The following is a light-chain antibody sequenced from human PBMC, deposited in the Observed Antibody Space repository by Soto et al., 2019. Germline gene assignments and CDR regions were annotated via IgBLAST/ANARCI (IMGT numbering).Light chain of an antibody. Sequence: EIVLTQSPGTLSLSPGERATLSCRASQSVRNNYLVWYQQRPGQPPRFLMYDVSTRAAGIPDRLSGSGSGTDFTLTISRLEPEDFAVYYCQQYGSTPLTFGGGTKVDIK. J-gene: IGKJ4*01. V-gene: IGKV3-20*01. CDR1: QSVRNNY. CDR3: QQYGSTPLT. CDR2: DVS.